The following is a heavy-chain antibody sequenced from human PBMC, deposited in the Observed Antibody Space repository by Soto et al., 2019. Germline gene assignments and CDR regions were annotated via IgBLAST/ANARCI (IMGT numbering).Heavy chain of an antibody. CDR2: INPKSGGT. CDR3: ARGHSTDCSNGVCSFFYNHEMDV. J-gene: IGHJ6*02. V-gene: IGHV1-2*04. Sequence: ASVKVSCKASGYSFTDYHIHWVRQAPGQGLGWLGRINPKSGGTSTAQKFQGWVTMTRDRSISTVYMELTRLRSDDTAVYFCARGHSTDCSNGVCSFFYNHEMDVWGQGTAVTVSS. D-gene: IGHD2-8*01. CDR1: GYSFTDYH.